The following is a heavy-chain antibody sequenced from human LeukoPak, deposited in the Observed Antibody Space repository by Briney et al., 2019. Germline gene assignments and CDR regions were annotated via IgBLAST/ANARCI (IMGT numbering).Heavy chain of an antibody. D-gene: IGHD1-26*01. CDR2: IKQDGSAK. CDR3: TRKWELDY. CDR1: GFTFISYW. V-gene: IGHV3-7*02. J-gene: IGHJ4*02. Sequence: GGSLRLSCAASGFTFISYWMSWVRQAPGKGLEWVANIKQDGSAKYYVDSVKGRFTISRDNAKNSLYLQMNSLRAEDTAVYYCTRKWELDYWGQGTLVTVSS.